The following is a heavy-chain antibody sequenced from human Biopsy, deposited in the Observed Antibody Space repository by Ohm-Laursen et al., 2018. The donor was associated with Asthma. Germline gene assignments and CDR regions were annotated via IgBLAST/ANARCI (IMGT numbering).Heavy chain of an antibody. J-gene: IGHJ4*02. D-gene: IGHD2-21*01. Sequence: SLRLSCTASGFTFRNFGMHWVRQAPGKGLEWVALISSDVREWYADSVKGRFTTSRDNSKNTLDLQMNSLRGDDTAVYYCVGWRSGYPDHYSDFWGLGTLVTVSS. CDR3: VGWRSGYPDHYSDF. V-gene: IGHV3-30*03. CDR1: GFTFRNFG. CDR2: ISSDVRE.